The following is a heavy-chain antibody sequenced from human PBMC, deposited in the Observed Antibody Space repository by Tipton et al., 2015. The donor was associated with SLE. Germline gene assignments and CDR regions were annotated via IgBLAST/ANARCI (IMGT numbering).Heavy chain of an antibody. CDR2: IYYSGST. Sequence: LSLTCTVSGGSISSFYWNWIRQPPGKGLEWIGYIYYSGSTNYNPSLKSRVTISVDTSKNQFSLKLSSVTAADTAVYYCARESTEYFDLWGRGTLVTVSS. D-gene: IGHD1-1*01. J-gene: IGHJ2*01. V-gene: IGHV4-59*01. CDR3: ARESTEYFDL. CDR1: GGSISSFY.